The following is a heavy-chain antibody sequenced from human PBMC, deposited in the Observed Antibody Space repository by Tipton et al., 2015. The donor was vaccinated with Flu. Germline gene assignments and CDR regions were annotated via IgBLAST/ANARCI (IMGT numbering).Heavy chain of an antibody. D-gene: IGHD2-2*01. CDR3: ARGDCSSTSCLDY. Sequence: GLVKPSETLSLTCTVSGGSISSYYWSWIRQPPGKGLEWIGYIYYSGSTNYNPSLKGRVTISVDTSKNQFSLKLSSVTAADTAVYYCARGDCSSTSCLDYWGQGTLVTVSS. CDR1: GGSISSYY. CDR2: IYYSGST. J-gene: IGHJ4*02. V-gene: IGHV4-59*01.